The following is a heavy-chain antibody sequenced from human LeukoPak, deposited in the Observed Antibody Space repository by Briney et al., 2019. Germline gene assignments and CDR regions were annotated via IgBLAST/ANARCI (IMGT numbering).Heavy chain of an antibody. CDR2: IYYTGST. Sequence: SETLSLTCTVSGASVTTYYWRWIRQPPGKGLEFIGQIYYTGSTNYNPSLKSRVTMSVDTSKNQFSLRLTSVTAADTAFYYCARGQRNYFRAVDDWGQGPLVTVSS. V-gene: IGHV4-59*02. J-gene: IGHJ4*02. CDR1: GASVTTYY. CDR3: ARGQRNYFRAVDD. D-gene: IGHD1-7*01.